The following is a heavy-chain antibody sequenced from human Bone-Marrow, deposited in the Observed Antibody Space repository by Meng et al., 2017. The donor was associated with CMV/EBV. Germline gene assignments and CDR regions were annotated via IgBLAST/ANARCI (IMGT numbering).Heavy chain of an antibody. D-gene: IGHD2-8*01. CDR1: GGSISSYY. CDR3: ARDHCTNGVCYSGSYFYAFDI. Sequence: SETLSLTCNVFGGSISSYYWSWIRQPPGKGLEWIGYVYYSGSTNYNPSLKSRVTISADTSKNQFSLKLTSVTAADTAVYYCARDHCTNGVCYSGSYFYAFDIWGQGKMVTVSS. J-gene: IGHJ3*02. V-gene: IGHV4-59*01. CDR2: VYYSGST.